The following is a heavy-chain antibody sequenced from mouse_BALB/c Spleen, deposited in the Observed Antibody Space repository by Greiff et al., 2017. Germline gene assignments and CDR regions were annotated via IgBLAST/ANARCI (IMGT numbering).Heavy chain of an antibody. Sequence: VNVVESGPGLVAPSQSLSITCTVSGFSLTSYGVHWVRQPPGKGLEWLGVIWAGGSTNYNSALMSRLSISKDNSKSQVFLKMNSLQTDDTAMYYCATYGSSHWYFDVWGAGTTVTVSS. D-gene: IGHD1-1*01. CDR1: GFSLTSYG. CDR2: IWAGGST. J-gene: IGHJ1*01. CDR3: ATYGSSHWYFDV. V-gene: IGHV2-9*02.